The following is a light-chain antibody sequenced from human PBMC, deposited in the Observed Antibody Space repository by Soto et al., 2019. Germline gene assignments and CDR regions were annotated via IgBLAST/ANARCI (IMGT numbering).Light chain of an antibody. J-gene: IGKJ2*01. CDR1: QTISTY. CDR2: DAS. CDR3: QQSDSTPYT. V-gene: IGKV1-39*01. Sequence: DIQMTQSPSSLSASVGDRVTITCRASQTISTYLNWYQQKPGKAPRLLIYDASSFLSGVPSRFSGSGSGTDFPLTIASLQPEDFSTYYCQQSDSTPYTFGQGTQVEI.